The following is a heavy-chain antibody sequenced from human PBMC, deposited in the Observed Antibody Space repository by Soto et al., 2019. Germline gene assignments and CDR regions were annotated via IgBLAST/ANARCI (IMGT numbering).Heavy chain of an antibody. V-gene: IGHV1-8*01. D-gene: IGHD6-6*01. J-gene: IGHJ6*02. Sequence: GASVKVSCKAPGYTFTSYDINWVRQATGQGLEWMGWMNPNSGNTGYAQKFQGRVTMTRNTSISTAYMELSSLRSEDTAVYYCARGVGYSSSSPYYYGMGVWGQGTTVTVSS. CDR2: MNPNSGNT. CDR1: GYTFTSYD. CDR3: ARGVGYSSSSPYYYGMGV.